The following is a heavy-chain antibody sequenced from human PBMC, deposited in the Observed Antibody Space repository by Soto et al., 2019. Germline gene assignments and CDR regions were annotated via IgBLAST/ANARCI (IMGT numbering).Heavy chain of an antibody. CDR3: AREWGREFWSPPTDYYYYYGMDV. D-gene: IGHD3-3*01. CDR1: GYTFTSYG. CDR2: ISAYNGNT. V-gene: IGHV1-18*04. J-gene: IGHJ6*02. Sequence: ASVKVSCKASGYTFTSYGISWVRQAPGQGLEGMGWISAYNGNTNYAQKLQGRVTMTTDTSTSTADMELRSLRSNDTAVYYCAREWGREFWSPPTDYYYYYGMDVWGQGTTVTVSS.